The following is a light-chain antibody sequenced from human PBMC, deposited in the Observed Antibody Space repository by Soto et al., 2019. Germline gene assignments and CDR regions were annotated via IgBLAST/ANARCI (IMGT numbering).Light chain of an antibody. CDR1: QPISRY. V-gene: IGKV1-39*01. J-gene: IGKJ1*01. CDR3: QQSYSSSWT. CDR2: EAS. Sequence: DVRITHSPSSLSASVVYRVTITCRASQPISRYLNWYQQKPGKAPKLLIYEASTLQSGVPSRFSGSGSGTDSTLTISSLQPEDFATYSCQQSYSSSWTFGQGTKVDIK.